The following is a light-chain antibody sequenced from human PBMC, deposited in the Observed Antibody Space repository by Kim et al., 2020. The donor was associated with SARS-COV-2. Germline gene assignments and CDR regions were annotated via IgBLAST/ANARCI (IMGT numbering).Light chain of an antibody. V-gene: IGKV3-20*01. Sequence: EIVLTQSPGTLSLSPGKRATLSCRASQNVSSSYLAWYQQKPGQAPRLFIYGAATRATDIPDRFSGSGSGTDFTLTISRLEPDDFAVYYCQQYARSVWTFGQGTKVDIK. CDR2: GAA. CDR1: QNVSSSY. J-gene: IGKJ1*01. CDR3: QQYARSVWT.